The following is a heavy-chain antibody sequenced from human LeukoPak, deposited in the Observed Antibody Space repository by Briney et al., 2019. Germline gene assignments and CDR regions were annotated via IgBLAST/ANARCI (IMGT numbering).Heavy chain of an antibody. Sequence: GGSLRLCCRAWGFAVWSAYMSWVRQARGKGLEWGSVVYSGGSTYYADAVKGRFTISRDNSKNTLYLQMNSLRAEDTAVYYCAREVTGTTLANWFDPWGQGTLVTVSS. CDR3: AREVTGTTLANWFDP. CDR1: GFAVWSAY. J-gene: IGHJ5*02. D-gene: IGHD1-7*01. V-gene: IGHV3-66*02. CDR2: VYSGGST.